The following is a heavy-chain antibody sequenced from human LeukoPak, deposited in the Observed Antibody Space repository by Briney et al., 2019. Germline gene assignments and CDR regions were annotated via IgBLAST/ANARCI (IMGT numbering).Heavy chain of an antibody. CDR3: ARGYVWIEMGLGY. V-gene: IGHV1-2*07. CDR1: GYTFPGYS. CDR2: INPNSGDT. J-gene: IGHJ4*02. Sequence: ASVKVSCKASGYTFPGYSIYWVRQAPGQGLEWRGGINPNSGDTNFAHKFQGRVTMTRDTSISTAYMELSGLRSDDTAIYYCARGYVWIEMGLGYWGQGTLVTVSS. D-gene: IGHD3/OR15-3a*01.